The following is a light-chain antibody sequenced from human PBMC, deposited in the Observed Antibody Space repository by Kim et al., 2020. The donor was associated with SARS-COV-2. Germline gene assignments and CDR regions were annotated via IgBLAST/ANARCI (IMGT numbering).Light chain of an antibody. CDR1: SGAIAGFY. CDR3: QSSDSTNLWV. J-gene: IGLJ3*02. CDR2: GAN. V-gene: IGLV6-57*03. Sequence: NFMLTQPPSVSGSPGRTVTISCTRTSGAIAGFYVQWYQQRPGSAPTTVIFGANERPSGVPDRFSASVAQSSGSASLTISGLKTEDEADYYCQSSDSTNLWVFGGGTQLTVL.